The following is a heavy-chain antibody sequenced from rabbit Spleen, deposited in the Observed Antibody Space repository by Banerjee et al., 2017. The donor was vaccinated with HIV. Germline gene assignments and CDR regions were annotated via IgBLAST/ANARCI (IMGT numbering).Heavy chain of an antibody. Sequence: QSLEESGGDLVKPGASLTLTCKASGLDFTSTYYMCWVRQAPGKGLELNACMDTSGGGTNYATWAKGRFTISKTSSTTVTLQMTSLTAVDTATYFCARDAGTSFSTYGMDLWGPGTLVTVS. D-gene: IGHD8-1*01. V-gene: IGHV1S40*01. CDR3: ARDAGTSFSTYGMDL. CDR1: GLDFTSTYY. J-gene: IGHJ6*01. CDR2: MDTSGGGT.